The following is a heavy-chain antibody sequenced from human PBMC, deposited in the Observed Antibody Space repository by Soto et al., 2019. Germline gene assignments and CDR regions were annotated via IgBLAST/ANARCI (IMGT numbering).Heavy chain of an antibody. CDR3: ARESLWFGELLSDYYYGMDV. J-gene: IGHJ6*02. Sequence: QVQLQESGPGLVKPSQTLSLTCTVSGGSISSGGYYWSWIRQHPGKGLEWIGYIYYSGSTHYNPSLKSRVTISVDTSKNQFSLKLSSVTAADTAVYYCARESLWFGELLSDYYYGMDVWGQGTTVTVSS. CDR1: GGSISSGGYY. CDR2: IYYSGST. V-gene: IGHV4-31*03. D-gene: IGHD3-10*01.